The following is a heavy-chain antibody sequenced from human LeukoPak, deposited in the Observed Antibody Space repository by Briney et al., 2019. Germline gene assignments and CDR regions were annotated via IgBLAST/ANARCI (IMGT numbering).Heavy chain of an antibody. J-gene: IGHJ4*02. D-gene: IGHD3-3*01. CDR1: GGTFSSYA. V-gene: IGHV1-69*06. CDR3: ANLFDFLSGPPG. CDR2: IIPIFGTA. Sequence: SVKVSCKASGGTFSSYAISWVRQAPGQGLEWMGGIIPIFGTANYAQKFQGRVTMTEDTSTDTAYMELSSLRSEDTAVYYCANLFDFLSGPPGWGQGTLVTVSS.